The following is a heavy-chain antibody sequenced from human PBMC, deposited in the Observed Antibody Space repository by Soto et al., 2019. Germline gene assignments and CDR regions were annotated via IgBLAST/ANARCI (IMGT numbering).Heavy chain of an antibody. CDR3: AKDRGRGLDY. V-gene: IGHV3-30*18. Sequence: QVQLVESGGGVVQPGRSLRLSCAASGFTFSSYGMHWVRQAPGKGLEWVAVISYDGSNKFYVDSVKGRFTISRDNSKNTLYLQINSLRAEDTCFYYCAKDRGRGLDYCGHVTLVTVSS. CDR1: GFTFSSYG. D-gene: IGHD1-26*01. CDR2: ISYDGSNK. J-gene: IGHJ4*01.